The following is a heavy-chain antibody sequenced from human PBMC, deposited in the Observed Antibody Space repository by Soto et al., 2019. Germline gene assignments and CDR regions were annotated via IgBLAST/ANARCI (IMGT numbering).Heavy chain of an antibody. D-gene: IGHD6-19*01. Sequence: EVQLVESGGGVVRPGGSPRLSCAASGFTFDDYGMSWVRQAPGKGLEWVSGINWNGGSTGYADSVKGRFTISRDNAKNSLSLQMNSLRAEDTALYYCARLYSSGWYGPGRYRGQGTLVTVSS. J-gene: IGHJ4*02. CDR2: INWNGGST. CDR1: GFTFDDYG. CDR3: ARLYSSGWYGPGRY. V-gene: IGHV3-20*04.